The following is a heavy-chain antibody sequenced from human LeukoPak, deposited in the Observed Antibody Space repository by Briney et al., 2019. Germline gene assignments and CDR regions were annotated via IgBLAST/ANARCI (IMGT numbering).Heavy chain of an antibody. V-gene: IGHV3-20*04. D-gene: IGHD6-6*01. CDR3: ARAVCPTIKFCDSSYFMDV. CDR2: INWNGAST. J-gene: IGHJ6*03. CDR1: GFSFDDLG. Sequence: GGSLRLSCAASGFSFDDLGMTWVRQVPGKGLEWVAGINWNGASTGCADSVRGRFTISRDNAKNSLYLQMNSLRAEDTALYYCARAVCPTIKFCDSSYFMDVWGKGTTVNV.